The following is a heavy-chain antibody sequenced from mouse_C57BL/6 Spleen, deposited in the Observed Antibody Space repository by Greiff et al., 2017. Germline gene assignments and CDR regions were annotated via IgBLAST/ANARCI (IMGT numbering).Heavy chain of an antibody. D-gene: IGHD1-1*01. CDR2: IDPSDSYT. CDR3: ARGGTTVPFYAMDY. Sequence: QVQLKQPGAELVRPGTSVKLSCKASGYTFTSYWMHWVKQRPGQGLEWIGVIDPSDSYTNYNQKFKGKATLTVDTSSSTAYMQLSSLTSEDSAVYYCARGGTTVPFYAMDYWGQGTSVTVSS. CDR1: GYTFTSYW. V-gene: IGHV1-59*01. J-gene: IGHJ4*01.